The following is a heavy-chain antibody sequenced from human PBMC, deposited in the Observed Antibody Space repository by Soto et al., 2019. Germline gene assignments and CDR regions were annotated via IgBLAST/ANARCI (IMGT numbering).Heavy chain of an antibody. CDR2: ISGSSSTK. D-gene: IGHD3-3*01. V-gene: IGHV3-48*02. J-gene: IGHJ2*01. Sequence: EVQMVESGGGLVQPGGSLRLSCVVSGFTFSSYSVNWVRRAPGKGLEWVAYISGSSSTKYYADSVKGRFTISRDNFKNTLCLQMDSLRDEDTAAYYCARGPEDGDDVFGFLDCNFDLWGRGTPVTVSS. CDR3: ARGPEDGDDVFGFLDCNFDL. CDR1: GFTFSSYS.